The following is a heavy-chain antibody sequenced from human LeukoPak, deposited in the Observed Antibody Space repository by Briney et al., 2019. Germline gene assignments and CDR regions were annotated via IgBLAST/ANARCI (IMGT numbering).Heavy chain of an antibody. CDR3: AKDEPTPGY. CDR2: ISYDGSNK. V-gene: IGHV3-30*18. Sequence: PGRSLRPSCAASGFTFSSYGMHWVRQAPGKGLEWVAVISYDGSNKYYADSVKGRFTISRDNSKNTLYLQMNSLRAEDTAVYYCAKDEPTPGYWGQGTLVTVSS. D-gene: IGHD4-23*01. CDR1: GFTFSSYG. J-gene: IGHJ4*02.